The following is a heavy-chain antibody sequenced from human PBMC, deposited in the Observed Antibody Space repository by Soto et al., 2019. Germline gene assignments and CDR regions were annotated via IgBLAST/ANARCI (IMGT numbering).Heavy chain of an antibody. Sequence: SETLSLTCAVYGGSFSGYYWSWIRQPPGKGLEWIGEINHSGSTNYNPSLKSRVTTSVDTSKNQFSLKLSSVTAADTAVYYCARSIARVAGTWVDYWGQGTLVTVSS. J-gene: IGHJ4*02. D-gene: IGHD2-15*01. CDR3: ARSIARVAGTWVDY. V-gene: IGHV4-34*01. CDR1: GGSFSGYY. CDR2: INHSGST.